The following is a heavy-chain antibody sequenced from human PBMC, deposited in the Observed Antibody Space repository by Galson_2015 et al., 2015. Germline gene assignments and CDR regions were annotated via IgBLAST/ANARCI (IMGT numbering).Heavy chain of an antibody. CDR1: GCRFADLS. CDR3: ATAADMSTGHGYFDH. D-gene: IGHD3-9*01. CDR2: FDRADGE. V-gene: IGHV1-24*01. J-gene: IGHJ4*02. Sequence: SVKAACEGYGCRFADLSMGWVGQAPGNGLERLGGFDRADGEIFTQKLRGGVTVNEDQSQDDSYMELSSLTSDDTAVYYCATAADMSTGHGYFDHWGQGTLVTVSS.